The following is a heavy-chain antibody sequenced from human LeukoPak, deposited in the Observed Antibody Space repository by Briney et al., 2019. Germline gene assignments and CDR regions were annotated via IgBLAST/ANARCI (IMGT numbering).Heavy chain of an antibody. CDR2: IYYSGST. V-gene: IGHV4-39*07. Sequence: SETLSLTCTVSGGSISSSSYYWGWIRQPPGKGLEWIGSIYYSGSTNYNPSLKSRVTISVDTSKNQFSLKLSSVTAADTAVYYCAAYYFDSSTKGQNWGQGTLVTVSS. D-gene: IGHD3-22*01. J-gene: IGHJ4*02. CDR1: GGSISSSSYY. CDR3: AAYYFDSSTKGQN.